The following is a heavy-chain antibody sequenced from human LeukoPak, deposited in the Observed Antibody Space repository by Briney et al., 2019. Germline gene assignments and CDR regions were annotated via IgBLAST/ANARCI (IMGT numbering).Heavy chain of an antibody. D-gene: IGHD1-20*01. Sequence: GGSLRLSCAASGFTFTSYSMNWVRQAPGKGLEWVSTISGGGGSTYYAGSVKGRFTISRDNSKNTLYLQMNSLRAEDTAVYYCARVGPWYNWSLGEDYFDYWGQGTLVTVSS. CDR2: ISGGGGST. V-gene: IGHV3-23*01. CDR1: GFTFTSYS. J-gene: IGHJ4*02. CDR3: ARVGPWYNWSLGEDYFDY.